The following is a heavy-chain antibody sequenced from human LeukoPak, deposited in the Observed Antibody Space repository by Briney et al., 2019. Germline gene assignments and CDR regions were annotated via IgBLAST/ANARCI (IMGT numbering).Heavy chain of an antibody. CDR2: INHSGST. V-gene: IGHV4-34*01. Sequence: PSETLSLTCAVYGGSFSGYYWSWIRQPPGKGLEWIGEINHSGSTNYNPSLKSRVTISVDTSKNQFSLKLSSVTAADTAVYYCATGTVAGTASWGQGTLVTVSS. J-gene: IGHJ4*02. CDR1: GGSFSGYY. CDR3: ATGTVAGTAS. D-gene: IGHD6-19*01.